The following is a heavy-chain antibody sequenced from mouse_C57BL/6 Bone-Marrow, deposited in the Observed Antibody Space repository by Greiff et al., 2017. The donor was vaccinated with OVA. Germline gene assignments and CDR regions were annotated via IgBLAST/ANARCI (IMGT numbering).Heavy chain of an antibody. J-gene: IGHJ1*03. CDR3: ARGERGYFDV. CDR1: GFSLTSYG. Sequence: VKLVESGPGLVQPSQSLSITCTVSGFSLTSYGVHWVRQSPGKGLEWLGVIWSGGSTDYNAAFISRLSISKDNSKSQVFFKMNSLQADDTAIYYCARGERGYFDVWGTGTTVTVSS. V-gene: IGHV2-2*01. CDR2: IWSGGST.